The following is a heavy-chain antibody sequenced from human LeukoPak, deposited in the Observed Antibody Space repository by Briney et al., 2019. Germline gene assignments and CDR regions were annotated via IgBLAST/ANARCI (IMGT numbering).Heavy chain of an antibody. Sequence: SETLSLTCAVYGGSFSGYYWSWIRQPPGKGLEWIGEINHSGSTNYNPSLKSRVTISVDTSKKQFSLKLSSVTAADTAVYYCARDTAMVKGGAFDIWGQGTMVTVSS. D-gene: IGHD5-18*01. V-gene: IGHV4-34*01. CDR3: ARDTAMVKGGAFDI. CDR2: INHSGST. CDR1: GGSFSGYY. J-gene: IGHJ3*02.